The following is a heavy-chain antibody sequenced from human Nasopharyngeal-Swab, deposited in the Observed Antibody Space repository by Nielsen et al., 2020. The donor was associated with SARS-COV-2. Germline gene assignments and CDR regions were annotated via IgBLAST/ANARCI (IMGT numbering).Heavy chain of an antibody. D-gene: IGHD3-3*01. Sequence: SETLSLTCTVSGGSISSSSYYWGWIRQPPGKGLEWIGSIYYSGSTYYNPSLKCRVTISVDTSKNQFSLKLSSVTAADTAVYYCAATSVLRFLEWLNNWFDPWGQGTLVTVSS. V-gene: IGHV4-39*01. J-gene: IGHJ5*02. CDR1: GGSISSSSYY. CDR3: AATSVLRFLEWLNNWFDP. CDR2: IYYSGST.